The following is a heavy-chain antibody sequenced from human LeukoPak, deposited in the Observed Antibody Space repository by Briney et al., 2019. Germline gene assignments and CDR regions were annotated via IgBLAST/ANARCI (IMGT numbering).Heavy chain of an antibody. CDR3: ARDHINMVRGPTGRFDP. Sequence: SETLSLTCTVSGGSISSSSYYRGWIRQPPGKGLEWIGSIYYSGSTYYNPSLKSRVTVSVDTSKNQFSLKLSSVTAADTAVYYCARDHINMVRGPTGRFDPWGRGTLVTVSS. CDR2: IYYSGST. D-gene: IGHD3-10*01. V-gene: IGHV4-39*07. J-gene: IGHJ5*02. CDR1: GGSISSSSYY.